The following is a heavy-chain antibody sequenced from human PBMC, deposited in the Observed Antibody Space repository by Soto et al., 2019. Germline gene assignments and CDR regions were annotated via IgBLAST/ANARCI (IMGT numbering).Heavy chain of an antibody. V-gene: IGHV1-69*13. J-gene: IGHJ5*02. D-gene: IGHD6-19*01. Sequence: ASVKVSCKASGGTFSSYAISWVRQAPGQGLEWMGGIIPIFGTANYAQKFQGRVTITADESTSTAYMELSSLRSEDTAVYYCARDPGIAVAGRYFWFDPWGQGTLVTVSS. CDR1: GGTFSSYA. CDR3: ARDPGIAVAGRYFWFDP. CDR2: IIPIFGTA.